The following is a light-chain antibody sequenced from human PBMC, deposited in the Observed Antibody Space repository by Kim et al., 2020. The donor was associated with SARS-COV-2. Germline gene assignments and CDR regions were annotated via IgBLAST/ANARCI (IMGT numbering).Light chain of an antibody. CDR2: AAS. V-gene: IGKV1-16*01. Sequence: ASVGDRVTITCRASQGITNYLAWFQQRPGKAPKSLIYAASSLHSGVPSRFSGSVSGTDFTLTIHILQPEDFATYYCLQYHSYPVTFGQGTRLEIK. CDR1: QGITNY. J-gene: IGKJ5*01. CDR3: LQYHSYPVT.